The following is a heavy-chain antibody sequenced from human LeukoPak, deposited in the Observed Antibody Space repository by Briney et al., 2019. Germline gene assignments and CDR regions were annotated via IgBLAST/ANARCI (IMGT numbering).Heavy chain of an antibody. V-gene: IGHV3-23*01. Sequence: PGGSLRLSCAASGFTFSDYYMSWIRQAPGKGLEWVSAISGSGGSTYYADSVKGRFTISRDNSKNTLYLQMNSLRAEDTAVYYCAKLTMVRGVIHSFDYWGQGTLVTVSS. CDR1: GFTFSDYY. CDR2: ISGSGGST. J-gene: IGHJ4*02. CDR3: AKLTMVRGVIHSFDY. D-gene: IGHD3-10*01.